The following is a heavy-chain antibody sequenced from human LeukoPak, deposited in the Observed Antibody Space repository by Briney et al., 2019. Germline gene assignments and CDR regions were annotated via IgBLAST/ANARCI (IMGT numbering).Heavy chain of an antibody. CDR3: VDGGYYASGSSGRPTAFNL. D-gene: IGHD3-10*01. CDR2: ISGTGGST. V-gene: IGHV3-23*01. Sequence: PGGTLRLSCAASEITFSSFAMHWVRQAPGKGLEWVSGISGTGGSTYYADSVKGRFTISRDNSKNTLYLQMDSLRAEDTAVYYCVDGGYYASGSSGRPTAFNLWGQGTMVTVSS. J-gene: IGHJ3*01. CDR1: EITFSSFA.